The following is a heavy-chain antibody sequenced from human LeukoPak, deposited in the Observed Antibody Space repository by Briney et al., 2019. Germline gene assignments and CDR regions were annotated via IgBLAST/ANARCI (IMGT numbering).Heavy chain of an antibody. CDR3: ARDSGYWSGGSCRDIIWFDP. V-gene: IGHV6-1*01. Sequence: SQTLSLTCAISGDSVSSNSAAWNWIRQSPSRGLEWLGRTYYRSKWYNDYAVSVKSRITINPDTSKNQFSLQLNSVTPEDTAVYYCARDSGYWSGGSCRDIIWFDPWGQGTLVTVSS. CDR1: GDSVSSNSAA. J-gene: IGHJ5*02. D-gene: IGHD2-15*01. CDR2: TYYRSKWYN.